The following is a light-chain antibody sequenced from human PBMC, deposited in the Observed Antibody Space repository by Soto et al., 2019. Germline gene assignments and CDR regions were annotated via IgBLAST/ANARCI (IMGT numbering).Light chain of an antibody. CDR1: TSDVGGYNY. CDR2: DVN. CDR3: CSYAGSYLYV. Sequence: QSALTQPRSVSGSLGRSVSISCTGSTSDVGGYNYLSWYQHHPGKAPKLIIYDVNNRPSGVPDRFSGSKSGNTASLTISGLRPEDEADYHCCSYAGSYLYVFGTGTRSPS. J-gene: IGLJ1*01. V-gene: IGLV2-11*01.